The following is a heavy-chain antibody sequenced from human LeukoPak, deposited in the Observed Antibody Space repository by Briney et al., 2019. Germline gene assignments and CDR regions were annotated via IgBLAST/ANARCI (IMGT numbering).Heavy chain of an antibody. Sequence: RASVKVSCKASGYTFTSYYMHWVRQAPGQGLEWMGIINPSGGSTSYAQKFQGRVTMTSDTSTSTVYMELTSLRSEDAAVYYCATGEYAFDIWGQGTMVTVSS. J-gene: IGHJ3*02. CDR3: ATGEYAFDI. CDR2: INPSGGST. V-gene: IGHV1-46*01. CDR1: GYTFTSYY.